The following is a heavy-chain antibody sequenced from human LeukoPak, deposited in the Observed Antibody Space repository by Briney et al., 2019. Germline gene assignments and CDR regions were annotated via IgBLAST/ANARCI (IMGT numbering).Heavy chain of an antibody. J-gene: IGHJ4*02. CDR1: GGSISSYY. CDR3: AKVVVVPAATTKTYYFDF. V-gene: IGHV4-4*07. CDR2: IYTSGST. D-gene: IGHD2-2*01. Sequence: SETLSLTCTVSGGSISSYYWSWIRQPAGKGLEWIGRIYTSGSTNYNPSLKSRVTMSVDTSKNQFSLKLSSVTAADTAVYYCAKVVVVPAATTKTYYFDFWGQGTLVTVSS.